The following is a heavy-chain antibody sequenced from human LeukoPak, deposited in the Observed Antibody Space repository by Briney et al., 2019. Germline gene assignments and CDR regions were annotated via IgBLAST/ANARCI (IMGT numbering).Heavy chain of an antibody. D-gene: IGHD2-8*01. CDR1: GYTFTSYY. J-gene: IGHJ4*02. CDR3: AIRVYRDPTQFDY. Sequence: RWASVKVSCKASGYTFTSYYMHWVRQAPGQGLEWMGIINPSGGSTSYAQKFQGRVTITADKSTSTAYMELSSLRSEDTAVYYCAIRVYRDPTQFDYWGQGTLVTVSS. CDR2: INPSGGST. V-gene: IGHV1-46*01.